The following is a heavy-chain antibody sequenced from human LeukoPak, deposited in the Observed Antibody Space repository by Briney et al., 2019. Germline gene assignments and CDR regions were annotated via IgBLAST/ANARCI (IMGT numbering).Heavy chain of an antibody. CDR3: ARHYGGGYWSGGSCYSSFDY. CDR1: GFSFSNYW. D-gene: IGHD2-15*01. V-gene: IGHV5-51*01. J-gene: IGHJ4*02. CDR2: IYAGESDT. Sequence: GESLKISCKGSGFSFSNYWIGWVRQMPGEGLGWMGIIYAGESDTRYSPSFQGQVTTSADKSISTAYLQWSSLKASDTAMYYCARHYGGGYWSGGSCYSSFDYWGQGTLVTVSS.